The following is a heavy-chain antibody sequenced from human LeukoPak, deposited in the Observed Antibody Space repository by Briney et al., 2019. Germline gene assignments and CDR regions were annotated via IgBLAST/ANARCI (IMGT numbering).Heavy chain of an antibody. Sequence: GGSLRLSRAASGFTFRSYEMSWVRQAPGKGLEWVSYISGSGSTIHYADFVKGRFTISRDNAKNSLFLQMNSLRAEDTAVYYCARGGYNYGYAYDIWGQGTMVTASS. CDR2: ISGSGSTI. CDR3: ARGGYNYGYAYDI. D-gene: IGHD5-24*01. CDR1: GFTFRSYE. V-gene: IGHV3-48*03. J-gene: IGHJ3*02.